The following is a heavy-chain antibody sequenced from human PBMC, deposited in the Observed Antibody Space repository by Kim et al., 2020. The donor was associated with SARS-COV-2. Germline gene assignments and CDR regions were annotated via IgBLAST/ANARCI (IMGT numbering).Heavy chain of an antibody. D-gene: IGHD2-15*01. J-gene: IGHJ6*02. CDR2: ISYDGSNK. CDR3: ARSPVVAATRYGMDV. CDR1: GFTFSSYA. V-gene: IGHV3-30*04. Sequence: GGSLRLSCAASGFTFSSYAMHWVRQAPGKGLEWVAVISYDGSNKYYADSVKGRFTISRDNSKNTLYLQMNSLRAEDTAVYYCARSPVVAATRYGMDVWGQGTTVTVSS.